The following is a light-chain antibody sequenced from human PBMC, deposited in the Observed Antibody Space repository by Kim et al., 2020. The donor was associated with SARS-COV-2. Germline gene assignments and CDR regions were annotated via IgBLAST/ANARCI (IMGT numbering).Light chain of an antibody. Sequence: SYELTQPSSVSVSPGQSARITCSGDVVAKKYVRWFQQKPGQAPVLVIYKDSERPSGIPERFSGSSSGTTVTLTISGAQVEDEADYYCYSAADNDLVFGGGTQLTVL. CDR1: VVAKKY. CDR2: KDS. CDR3: YSAADNDLV. V-gene: IGLV3-27*01. J-gene: IGLJ3*02.